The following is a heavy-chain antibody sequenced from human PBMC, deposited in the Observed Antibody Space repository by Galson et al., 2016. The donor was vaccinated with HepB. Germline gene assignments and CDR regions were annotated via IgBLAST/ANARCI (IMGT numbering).Heavy chain of an antibody. J-gene: IGHJ4*02. V-gene: IGHV3-30*18. Sequence: SLRLSCAASGFTFTSYGMHWVRQAPGKGLEWVAVISYDGSNKYYVDSVKGRFTISRDNSKNTLYLQMNSLRAEDTAVYYCAKDITIHNWNDGGPFDYWGQGTLVTVSS. CDR1: GFTFTSYG. D-gene: IGHD1-20*01. CDR3: AKDITIHNWNDGGPFDY. CDR2: ISYDGSNK.